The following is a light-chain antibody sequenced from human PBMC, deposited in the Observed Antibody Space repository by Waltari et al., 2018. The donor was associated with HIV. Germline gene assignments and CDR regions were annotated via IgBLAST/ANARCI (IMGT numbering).Light chain of an antibody. V-gene: IGLV3-19*01. CDR3: NSRDNSDNHLV. Sequence: SSELTQDPAVSVALGQTVRITCQGASLRNCYASWYQQKPGQAPLLVIYGKNNRPSGIPDRFSGSSSGDTASLTISGAQAEDEADYYCNSRDNSDNHLVFGGGTKLTVL. CDR1: SLRNCY. CDR2: GKN. J-gene: IGLJ2*01.